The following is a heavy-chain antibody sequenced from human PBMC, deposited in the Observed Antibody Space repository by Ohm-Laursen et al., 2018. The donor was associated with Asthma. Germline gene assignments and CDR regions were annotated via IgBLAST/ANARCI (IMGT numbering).Heavy chain of an antibody. J-gene: IGHJ4*02. CDR3: AREEVGTDY. CDR2: FNTGNGNT. D-gene: IGHD2-15*01. CDR1: GGTFSSYA. V-gene: IGHV1-3*04. Sequence: ASVKVSCNASGGTFSSYAISWVRQAPGQGLEWMGWFNTGNGNTKYSQRFQGRVTITRDTSARTAYMELSSLRSEDTAVYYCAREEVGTDYWGQGTLVTVSS.